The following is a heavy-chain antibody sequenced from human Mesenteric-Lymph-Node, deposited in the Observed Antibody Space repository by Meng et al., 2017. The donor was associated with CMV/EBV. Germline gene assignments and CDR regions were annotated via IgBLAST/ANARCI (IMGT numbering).Heavy chain of an antibody. Sequence: GESLKISCKGSGYSFTDYWIGWVRQMPGKGLEWMGIIYPGDSDTRYSPSFQGQVTISADKSISTAYLQWSSLKASDTAMYYCARLPRYSSSWQYYYYGMDVWGQGTTVTVSS. J-gene: IGHJ6*02. V-gene: IGHV5-51*01. CDR1: GYSFTDYW. CDR2: IYPGDSDT. D-gene: IGHD6-13*01. CDR3: ARLPRYSSSWQYYYYGMDV.